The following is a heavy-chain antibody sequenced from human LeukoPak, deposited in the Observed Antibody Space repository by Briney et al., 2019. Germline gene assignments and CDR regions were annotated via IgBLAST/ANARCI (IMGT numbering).Heavy chain of an antibody. CDR1: GFTFSNAW. V-gene: IGHV3-23*01. J-gene: IGHJ4*02. CDR2: ISGSGGST. CDR3: ANSYGNLDY. D-gene: IGHD5-18*01. Sequence: PGGSLRLSCAASGFTFSNAWMSWVRQAPGKGLEWVSAISGSGGSTYYADSVKGRFTISRDNSKNTLYLLMNSLRAEDTAVYYCANSYGNLDYWGQGTLVTVSS.